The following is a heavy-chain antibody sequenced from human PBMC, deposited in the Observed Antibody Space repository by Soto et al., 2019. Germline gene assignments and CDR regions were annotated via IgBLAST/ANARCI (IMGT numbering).Heavy chain of an antibody. D-gene: IGHD2-2*01. CDR1: GFTFSSHA. CDR3: ATNPIVVLPAATLWHYFGY. V-gene: IGHV3-23*01. CDR2: IFAGGSGT. Sequence: GGSLRLSCVASGFTFSSHAMNWVRQAPGRGLEWVSAIFAGGSGTAYADSVKGRFTISRDNSKNTLNLQMNSLRAEDTAVYYCATNPIVVLPAATLWHYFGYWGQGTLVTVSS. J-gene: IGHJ4*02.